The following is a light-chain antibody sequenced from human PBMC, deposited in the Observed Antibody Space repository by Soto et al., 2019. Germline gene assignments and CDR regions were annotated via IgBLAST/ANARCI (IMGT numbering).Light chain of an antibody. Sequence: QSALTQPASVSGSPGQSITISCSGSSSDVGTYNLVSWYQQHPGRAPKLIIYEVSKGPSGVSNRFSGSKSGNTASLTISGLQAEDEADYYCCSYAGNRYVLFGGGTKVTVL. CDR1: SSDVGTYNL. CDR3: CSYAGNRYVL. J-gene: IGLJ2*01. V-gene: IGLV2-23*02. CDR2: EVS.